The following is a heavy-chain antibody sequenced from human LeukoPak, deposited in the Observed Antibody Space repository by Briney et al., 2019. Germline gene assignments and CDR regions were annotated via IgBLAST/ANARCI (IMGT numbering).Heavy chain of an antibody. D-gene: IGHD3-10*01. J-gene: IGHJ4*02. V-gene: IGHV3-30*02. CDR1: GFTFSSYG. CDR3: AKDLKHYYGSGSFEFDY. CDR2: IRYDGSNK. Sequence: GGSLRLSCAASGFTFSSYGMHWVRQAPGKGLEWVAFIRYDGSNKYYADSVKGRFTISRDNSKNTLYLQMNSLRAEDTAVYYCAKDLKHYYGSGSFEFDYWGQGTLVTVSS.